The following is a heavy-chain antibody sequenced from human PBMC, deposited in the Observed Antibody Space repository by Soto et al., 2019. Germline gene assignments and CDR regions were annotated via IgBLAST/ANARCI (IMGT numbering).Heavy chain of an antibody. CDR2: IYPGDSDT. CDR3: ARYHCSGGSCYQNYYYYGMDV. Sequence: PWESLKISCKGSGYSFTSYWIGWVRQMPVKGLEWMGIIYPGDSDTRYSPSFQGQVTISADKSISTAYLQWSSLKASDTAMYYCARYHCSGGSCYQNYYYYGMDVWGQGTTVTVSS. D-gene: IGHD2-15*01. CDR1: GYSFTSYW. V-gene: IGHV5-51*01. J-gene: IGHJ6*02.